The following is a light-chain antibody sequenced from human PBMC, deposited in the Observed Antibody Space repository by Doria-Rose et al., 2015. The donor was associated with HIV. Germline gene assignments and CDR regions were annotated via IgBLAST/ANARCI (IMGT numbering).Light chain of an antibody. J-gene: IGLJ1*01. CDR3: SSYTSSTFYV. V-gene: IGLV2-18*02. CDR1: SSDVGSYNR. Sequence: QPVLTQPPSVSGSPGQSVTISCTGTSSDVGSYNRVSWYQQPPGTAPKLMIYELSNRPSGVPDRFSGSKSGNTASLTISGLQTEDEADYYCSSYTSSTFYVFGTGTKVTVL. CDR2: ELS.